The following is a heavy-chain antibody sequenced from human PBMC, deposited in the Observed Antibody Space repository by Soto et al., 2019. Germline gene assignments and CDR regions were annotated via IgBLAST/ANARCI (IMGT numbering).Heavy chain of an antibody. D-gene: IGHD6-19*01. CDR3: ARSRNFGWYVHGLDV. CDR2: IYPGDSDT. CDR1: GYMFASYW. V-gene: IGHV5-51*01. Sequence: PGESLKISCKGYGYMFASYWIGWVRQMPGKDLEWMGIIYPGDSDTRYRPSFEGQVTISADKSSSTAYLQWSSLKASDTATYFCARSRNFGWYVHGLDVWGQGTTVTVSS. J-gene: IGHJ6*02.